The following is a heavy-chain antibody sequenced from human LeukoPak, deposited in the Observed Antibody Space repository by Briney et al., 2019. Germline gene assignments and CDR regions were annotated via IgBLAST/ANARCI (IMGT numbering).Heavy chain of an antibody. CDR3: AGDSSVKPPTPYDY. CDR2: TSSSSSTI. J-gene: IGHJ4*02. V-gene: IGHV3-48*01. D-gene: IGHD3-22*01. Sequence: GGSLRLSCAASGFTFSSYSMNWVRQAPGKGLEWVSYTSSSSSTIYYADSVKGRFTISRDNAKNSLYLQMNSLRAEDTAVYYCAGDSSVKPPTPYDYWGQGTLVTVSS. CDR1: GFTFSSYS.